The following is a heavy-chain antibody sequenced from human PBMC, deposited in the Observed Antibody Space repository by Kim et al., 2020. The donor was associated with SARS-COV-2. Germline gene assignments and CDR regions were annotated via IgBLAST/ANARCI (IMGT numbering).Heavy chain of an antibody. V-gene: IGHV3-13*01. CDR3: ARGRGHYEFWSDFDY. J-gene: IGHJ4*02. Sequence: GGSLRLSCAASGFTFSSYYMHWVRQATGKGLEWVSAIGAAGDTYYPGSVKSRFTISRENAKNSLYLQMNSLRAGDTAVYYCARGRGHYEFWSDFDYWGQGTLVTVSS. CDR1: GFTFSSYY. D-gene: IGHD3-3*01. CDR2: IGAAGDT.